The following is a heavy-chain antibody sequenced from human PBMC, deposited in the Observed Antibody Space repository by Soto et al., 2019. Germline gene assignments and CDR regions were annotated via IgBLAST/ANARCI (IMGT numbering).Heavy chain of an antibody. D-gene: IGHD3-16*01. J-gene: IGHJ4*02. V-gene: IGHV3-48*03. CDR1: GFIFSDYE. Sequence: PGGSLRLSCAASGFIFSDYEINWVRQAPGKGLEWVSYISGSGLTIYYADSVKGRFTIARDNAKNSLYLQMNSLGVEDTAVYYCAKEGGSIGGWFGRKFDSWGQGTQVTVSS. CDR2: ISGSGLTI. CDR3: AKEGGSIGGWFGRKFDS.